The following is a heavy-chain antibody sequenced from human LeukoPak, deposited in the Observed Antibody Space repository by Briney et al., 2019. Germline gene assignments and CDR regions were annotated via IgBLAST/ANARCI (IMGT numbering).Heavy chain of an antibody. CDR1: GFTFDDYG. D-gene: IGHD5-18*01. Sequence: GGSLRLSCAASGFTFDDYGMSWVRQAPGKGLEWVSGINSNGGSTGYADSVKGRFTISRDNAKNSLYLQMNSLRAEDTALYYCARDSLVQLWLNYYYYYMDVWGKGTTVTVSS. CDR3: ARDSLVQLWLNYYYYYMDV. J-gene: IGHJ6*03. V-gene: IGHV3-20*04. CDR2: INSNGGST.